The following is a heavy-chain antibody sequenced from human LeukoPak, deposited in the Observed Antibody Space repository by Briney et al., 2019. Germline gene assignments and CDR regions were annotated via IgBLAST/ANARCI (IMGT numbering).Heavy chain of an antibody. D-gene: IGHD4-17*01. V-gene: IGHV3-7*04. CDR2: IEQDGSET. CDR1: GFTFSNYW. Sequence: GSLRLSCAASGFTFSNYWVSWVRQAPEKGLEWVANIEQDGSETYYVDFVKGRFTISRDNAENSLYLQMNSLRAEDTAVYYCARSMTTGMVYFDYWGQGTLVTVSS. J-gene: IGHJ4*02. CDR3: ARSMTTGMVYFDY.